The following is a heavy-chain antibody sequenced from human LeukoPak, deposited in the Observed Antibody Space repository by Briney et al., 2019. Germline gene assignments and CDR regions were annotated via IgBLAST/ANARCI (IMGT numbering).Heavy chain of an antibody. D-gene: IGHD4-17*01. CDR3: ARRLTTVTTRGAFDI. CDR1: GFTFSSYE. Sequence: GGSLRLSCAASGFTFSSYEMNWVRQAPGKGLEWVSYISSSGSTIYYADSVKGRFTISRDNAKNSLYLQMTSLRAEDTAVYYCARRLTTVTTRGAFDIWGQGTMVTVSS. V-gene: IGHV3-48*03. CDR2: ISSSGSTI. J-gene: IGHJ3*02.